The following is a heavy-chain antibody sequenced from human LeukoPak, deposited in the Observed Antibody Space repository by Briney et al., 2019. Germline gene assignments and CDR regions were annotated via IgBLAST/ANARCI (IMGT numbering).Heavy chain of an antibody. D-gene: IGHD4-17*01. CDR1: GGSISSGGYY. V-gene: IGHV4-31*03. Sequence: PSETLSLTCTVSGGSISSGGYYWSWIRQHPGKGLEWIGYIYYSGSTYYNPSLKSRVTISVDTSKNQSSLKLSSVTAADTAVYYCARDSSSSEDYGDYSFDPWGQGTLVTVSS. J-gene: IGHJ5*02. CDR3: ARDSSSSEDYGDYSFDP. CDR2: IYYSGST.